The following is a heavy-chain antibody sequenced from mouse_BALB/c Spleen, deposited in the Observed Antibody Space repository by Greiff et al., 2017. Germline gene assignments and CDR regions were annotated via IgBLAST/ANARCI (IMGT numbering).Heavy chain of an antibody. CDR3: ARYYRYDGAMDD. CDR2: ISDGGSYT. J-gene: IGHJ4*01. D-gene: IGHD2-14*01. V-gene: IGHV5-4*02. Sequence: EVQLVESGGGLVKPGGSLKLSCAASGFTFSDYYMYWVRQTPEKRLEWVATISDGGSYTYYPDSVKGRFSISRDNAKNNLYLQMSSLKSEDTDMYCCARYYRYDGAMDDWGQGTSVTVSS. CDR1: GFTFSDYY.